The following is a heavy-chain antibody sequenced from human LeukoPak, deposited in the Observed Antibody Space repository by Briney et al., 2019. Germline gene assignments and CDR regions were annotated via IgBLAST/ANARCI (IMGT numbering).Heavy chain of an antibody. D-gene: IGHD3-22*01. CDR3: ARQDHYYDSSAYSASHAFDI. V-gene: IGHV4-38-2*01. J-gene: IGHJ3*02. CDR1: VYSLSSGYY. Sequence: SETLSLTCAVSVYSLSSGYYWGWIRQPPGKGLEWFRSIYHSGSTYYNPSLKRRLTTSVHTSKNHFCLKLSSVTAADTSIYYCARQDHYYDSSAYSASHAFDIWGQGTMVTVSS. CDR2: IYHSGST.